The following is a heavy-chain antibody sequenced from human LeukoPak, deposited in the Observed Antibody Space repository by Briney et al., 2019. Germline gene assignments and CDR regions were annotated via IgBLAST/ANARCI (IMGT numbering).Heavy chain of an antibody. CDR2: ISYSGTT. CDR3: ARHEGSTWSIHLNY. Sequence: SSETLSLTCTVSGASISSSSYYWGWIRQPPGKGLEWIGSISYSGTTYYNAFLKSRVTISVDTSTNQVSLKLSSVTAADTAVYYCARHEGSTWSIHLNYWGQGILVTVSS. CDR1: GASISSSSYY. J-gene: IGHJ4*02. V-gene: IGHV4-39*01. D-gene: IGHD6-13*01.